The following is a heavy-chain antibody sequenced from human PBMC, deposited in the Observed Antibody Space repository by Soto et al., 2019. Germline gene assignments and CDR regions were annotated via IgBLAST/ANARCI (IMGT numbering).Heavy chain of an antibody. CDR3: ATFQRNDAARADYYYYGMDV. Sequence: GASVKVSCKASGYTFTSYYMHWVRQAPGQGLEWMGIINPSGGSTSYAQKFQGRVTMTRDTSTSTVYMELSSLRSEDTAVYYCATFQRNDAARADYYYYGMDVWGQGTTVTVSS. J-gene: IGHJ6*02. CDR2: INPSGGST. D-gene: IGHD6-6*01. CDR1: GYTFTSYY. V-gene: IGHV1-46*01.